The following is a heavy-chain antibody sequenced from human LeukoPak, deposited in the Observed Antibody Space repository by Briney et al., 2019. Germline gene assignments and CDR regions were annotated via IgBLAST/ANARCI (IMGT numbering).Heavy chain of an antibody. Sequence: GGSLRLSCAGSGFTFSNSWMGWVRQAPGKGLEWVANVQHIGGETYYVDSVKGRFTISRDNAKNTVYLQMNSLGADDTAVYYCATYSILNAREFRYWGQGTLVTVTS. V-gene: IGHV3-7*01. D-gene: IGHD4-11*01. CDR3: ATYSILNAREFRY. CDR1: GFTFSNSW. CDR2: VQHIGGET. J-gene: IGHJ1*01.